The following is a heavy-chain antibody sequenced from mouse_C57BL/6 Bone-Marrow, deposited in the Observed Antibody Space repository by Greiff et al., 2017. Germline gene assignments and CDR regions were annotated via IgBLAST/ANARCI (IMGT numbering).Heavy chain of an antibody. CDR3: AREHYGSSYPKAMDY. D-gene: IGHD1-1*01. Sequence: QVQLQQSGPELVKPGASVKISCKASGYTFPDYYINWVKQRPGQGLAWIGWIFPGSGSTYYNEKFKGKATLTVDKSSSTAYMLLSSLTSEDAAVYFCAREHYGSSYPKAMDYWGQGPSVTVST. J-gene: IGHJ4*01. V-gene: IGHV1-75*01. CDR1: GYTFPDYY. CDR2: IFPGSGST.